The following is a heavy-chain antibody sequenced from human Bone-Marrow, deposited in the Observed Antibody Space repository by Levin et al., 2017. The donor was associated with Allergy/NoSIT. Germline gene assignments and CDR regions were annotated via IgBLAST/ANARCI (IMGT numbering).Heavy chain of an antibody. Sequence: SETLSLTCTVSGGSISSSRYYWGWIRQPPGTGLEWIGSIYYSGSTYYNPSLKSRVTISVDTSKNQFSLKLSSVTAADTAVYYCARHGRGAATIASFDYWGQGTLVTVSS. D-gene: IGHD5-24*01. J-gene: IGHJ4*02. CDR3: ARHGRGAATIASFDY. CDR1: GGSISSSRYY. V-gene: IGHV4-39*01. CDR2: IYYSGST.